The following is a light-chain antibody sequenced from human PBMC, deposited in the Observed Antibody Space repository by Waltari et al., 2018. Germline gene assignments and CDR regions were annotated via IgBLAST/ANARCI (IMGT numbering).Light chain of an antibody. V-gene: IGLV7-43*01. CDR3: LLYYGGAYVV. J-gene: IGLJ2*01. Sequence: QTVVTQAPSLTVSPGGTVTLTCASSTGAVTSGYFPNGSQQKPGQAPRALLYSTSNKRSGTPARFAGSLLGGKAALTLSGGQPEDEAEYYCLLYYGGAYVVFGGGTKLTVL. CDR2: STS. CDR1: TGAVTSGYF.